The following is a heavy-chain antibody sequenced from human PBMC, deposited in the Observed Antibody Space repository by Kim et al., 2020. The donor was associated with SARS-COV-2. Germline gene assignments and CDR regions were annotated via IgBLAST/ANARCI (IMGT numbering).Heavy chain of an antibody. V-gene: IGHV1-46*01. D-gene: IGHD2-21*02. Sequence: ASVKVSCKASGYTFTSYYMHWVRQAPGQGLEWMGIINPSGGSTSFAQKFQGRVSMTRDTSTSTVHMEVSSLRSEDTAVYYCASARQSSAYCGGDCYSPLDYWGQGTLVTVSS. CDR1: GYTFTSYY. CDR3: ASARQSSAYCGGDCYSPLDY. CDR2: INPSGGST. J-gene: IGHJ4*02.